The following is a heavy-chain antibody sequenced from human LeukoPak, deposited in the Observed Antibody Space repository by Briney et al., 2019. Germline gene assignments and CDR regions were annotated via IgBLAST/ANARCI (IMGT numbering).Heavy chain of an antibody. CDR1: GGSFSGYY. Sequence: SETLSLTCAVYGGSFSGYYWSWIRQPPGKGLEWIGEINHSGSTNYNPSLKSRVTMSVDTSKNQFSLKLSSVTAADTAVYYCARESSSWSSYYYYYMDVWGKGTTVTVSS. D-gene: IGHD6-13*01. CDR2: INHSGST. V-gene: IGHV4-34*01. CDR3: ARESSSWSSYYYYYMDV. J-gene: IGHJ6*03.